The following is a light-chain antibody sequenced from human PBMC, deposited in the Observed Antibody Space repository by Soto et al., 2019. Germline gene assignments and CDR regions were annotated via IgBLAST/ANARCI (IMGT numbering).Light chain of an antibody. CDR3: SSYTSSSIFYV. CDR2: DVS. J-gene: IGLJ1*01. Sequence: QSVLTQPASVSGSPGQSITISCTGTSRDVGGYNYVSWYQQHPGKAPKLMIYDVSNRPSGVSNRFSGSKSGTTASLTISWLQAEDEADYYCSSYTSSSIFYVFGTGTKVTVL. V-gene: IGLV2-14*03. CDR1: SRDVGGYNY.